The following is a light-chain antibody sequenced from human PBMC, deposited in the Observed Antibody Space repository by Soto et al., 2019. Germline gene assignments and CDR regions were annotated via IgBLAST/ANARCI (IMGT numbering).Light chain of an antibody. V-gene: IGLV2-14*01. CDR2: EVS. CDR3: SSYTSSSRV. Sequence: QSVLTQPASVSGSPGQSITISCTGTSSDVGGYNYVSWYQQHPGKAPKLMIYEVSNRPSGVSNRFSGSKSGNTASLTISGLQAEDEDDYYCSSYTSSSRVFGGGTKLTAL. J-gene: IGLJ2*01. CDR1: SSDVGGYNY.